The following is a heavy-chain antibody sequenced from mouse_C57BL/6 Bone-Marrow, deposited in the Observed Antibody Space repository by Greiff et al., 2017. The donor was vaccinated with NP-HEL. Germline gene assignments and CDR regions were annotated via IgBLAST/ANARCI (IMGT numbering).Heavy chain of an antibody. Sequence: VQLQQSGAELARPGASVKLSCKASGYTFTSYGISWVKQRTGQGLEWIGEIYPRSGNTYYNEKFKGKATLTADKSSSTAYMERRSLTYEGSAVYFCAREGYYYGSSCGYWGQGTTLTVSS. CDR2: IYPRSGNT. CDR3: AREGYYYGSSCGY. CDR1: GYTFTSYG. J-gene: IGHJ2*01. D-gene: IGHD1-1*01. V-gene: IGHV1-81*01.